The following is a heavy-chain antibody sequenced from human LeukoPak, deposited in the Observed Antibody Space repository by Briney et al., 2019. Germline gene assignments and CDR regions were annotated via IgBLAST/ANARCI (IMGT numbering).Heavy chain of an antibody. D-gene: IGHD3-22*01. J-gene: IGHJ4*02. V-gene: IGHV4-31*03. CDR3: ARDSHYYDSSGYYYYFDY. Sequence: SETLSLTCTVSGGSISSGGYYWSWIRQHPGKGLEWIGYIYYSGSTYYNPSLKSRATISVDTSKNQFSLKLSSVTAADTAVYYCARDSHYYDSSGYYYYFDYRGQGTLATVSS. CDR1: GGSISSGGYY. CDR2: IYYSGST.